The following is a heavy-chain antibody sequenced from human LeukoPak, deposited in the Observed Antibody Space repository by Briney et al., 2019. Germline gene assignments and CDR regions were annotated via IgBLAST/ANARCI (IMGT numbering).Heavy chain of an antibody. CDR3: ARNGGSYYFGYYYYYMDV. CDR1: GFTFSSYW. J-gene: IGHJ6*03. V-gene: IGHV3-74*01. Sequence: GGSLRLSCAASGFTFSSYWMHWVRQAPGKGLVWVSRINSDGSSTSYADSVKGRFTISRDNAKNTLYLQMNSLRAEDTAVYYCARNGGSYYFGYYYYYMDVWGKGTTVTISS. D-gene: IGHD1-26*01. CDR2: INSDGSST.